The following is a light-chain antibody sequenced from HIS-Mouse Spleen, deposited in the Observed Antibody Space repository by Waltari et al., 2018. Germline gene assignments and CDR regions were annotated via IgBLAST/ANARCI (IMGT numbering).Light chain of an antibody. CDR1: SSDVGSDDL. CDR2: EGS. Sequence: QSALTQPASVSGSPAHSITISCTGTSSDVGSDDLVSWYQQHPGKAPKLMLYEGSKRPSGVSNRFSGSKSSNTASLTISRLQAEDEADYYCCSYAGSSTWVFGGGTKLTVL. J-gene: IGLJ3*02. V-gene: IGLV2-23*01. CDR3: CSYAGSSTWV.